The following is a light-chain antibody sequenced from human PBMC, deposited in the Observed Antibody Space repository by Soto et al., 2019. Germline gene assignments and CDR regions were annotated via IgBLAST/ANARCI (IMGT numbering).Light chain of an antibody. CDR2: DVS. J-gene: IGLJ1*01. CDR1: SSDVGRYNF. V-gene: IGLV2-14*01. CDR3: SSYTTSSTRV. Sequence: QSALTQPASVSGSPGQSITISCTGTSSDVGRYNFVSWYQQHPGKAPNLMIYDVSNRPSGISNRFSGSKSGNTASLTISGLQAEDEADYYCSSYTTSSTRVFGTGTKLTVL.